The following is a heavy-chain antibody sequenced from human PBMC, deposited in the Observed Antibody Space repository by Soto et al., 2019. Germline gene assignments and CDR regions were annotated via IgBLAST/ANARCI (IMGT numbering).Heavy chain of an antibody. CDR2: IKQDGSEK. D-gene: IGHD3-10*01. CDR3: ARDRMVLSKGDAFDI. Sequence: EVQLVESGGGLVQPGGSLRLSCAASGFTFSSYWMSWVRQAPGKGLEWVANIKQDGSEKYYVDSVKGRFTISRDNAKNSLYLQMNSRRAEDTAVYYCARDRMVLSKGDAFDIWGQGTMVTVSS. V-gene: IGHV3-7*01. CDR1: GFTFSSYW. J-gene: IGHJ3*02.